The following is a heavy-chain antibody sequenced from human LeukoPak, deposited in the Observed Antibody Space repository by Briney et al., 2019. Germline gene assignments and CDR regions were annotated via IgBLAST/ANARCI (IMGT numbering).Heavy chain of an antibody. CDR1: GFTFSDYY. V-gene: IGHV3-11*04. J-gene: IGHJ4*02. CDR3: ARGEYDDYARVDY. CDR2: ISSSGNNI. Sequence: PGGXLRLSCAASGFTFSDYYMRWLRQAPGKGLEGVLYISSSGNNIYYAESVKGRFTISSDNAKNSLYLQMNSLRAEDTAVYYCARGEYDDYARVDYWGQGTLVTVSS. D-gene: IGHD4-17*01.